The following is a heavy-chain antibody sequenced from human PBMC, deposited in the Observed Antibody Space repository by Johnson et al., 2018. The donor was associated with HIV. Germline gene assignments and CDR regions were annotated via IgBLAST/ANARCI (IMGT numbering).Heavy chain of an antibody. CDR1: GFTFDDYG. CDR2: INWNGGST. CDR3: ARVSRLGDIAVLSDAFAN. V-gene: IGHV3-20*04. Sequence: VQLVESGGGVVQPGGSLRLSCAASGFTFDDYGMSWVRQGPGKGLEWVSGINWNGGSTGYADSVKGRFTISRDNAKNSLYLQMNSLRAEDTALYYCARVSRLGDIAVLSDAFANWGLGTVVTVSS. J-gene: IGHJ3*02. D-gene: IGHD6-19*01.